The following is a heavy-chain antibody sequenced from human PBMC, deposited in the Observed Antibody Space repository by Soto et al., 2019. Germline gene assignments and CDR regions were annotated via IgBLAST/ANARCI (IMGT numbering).Heavy chain of an antibody. D-gene: IGHD2-2*02. CDR2: INGDGSSK. J-gene: IGHJ6*02. Sequence: EVQLVESGGGLVQPGGSLRLSCAASGFTFSTYWMHWVRQAPGKGLVWVSRINGDGSSKSHADSVEGRFTVSRDNAKNTLYLQMNSLRADDTAVYYCSRGVFHTSYYYAMDVWGQGTTVTVSS. CDR3: SRGVFHTSYYYAMDV. V-gene: IGHV3-74*01. CDR1: GFTFSTYW.